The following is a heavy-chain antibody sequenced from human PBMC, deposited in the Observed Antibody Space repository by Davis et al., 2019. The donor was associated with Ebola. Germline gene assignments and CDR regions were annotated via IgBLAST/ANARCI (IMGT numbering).Heavy chain of an antibody. J-gene: IGHJ6*03. CDR2: ISYDGSNK. Sequence: PGGSLRLSCAASGFTFSSYGMHWVRQAPGKGLEWVAVISYDGSNKYYADSVKGRFTISRDNSKNTLYLQMNSLRAEDTAVYYCAKVAHRFGDLENYYYYYMDVWGKGTTVTVSS. CDR1: GFTFSSYG. D-gene: IGHD3-16*01. CDR3: AKVAHRFGDLENYYYYYMDV. V-gene: IGHV3-30*18.